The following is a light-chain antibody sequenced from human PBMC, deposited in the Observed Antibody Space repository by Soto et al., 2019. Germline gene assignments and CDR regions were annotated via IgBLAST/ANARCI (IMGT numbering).Light chain of an antibody. V-gene: IGKV1-33*01. CDR1: HGISKS. CDR3: QQYDNLP. CDR2: GAS. J-gene: IGKJ4*01. Sequence: DIQMTQSPSSLSASVGERVTITCQASHGISKSLNWCQQNPGKAPNLLIYGASNLETGVPSRFRGSGSGTDFTFTISSLQPKDIAAYYCQQYDNLPVGGGTKVEIK.